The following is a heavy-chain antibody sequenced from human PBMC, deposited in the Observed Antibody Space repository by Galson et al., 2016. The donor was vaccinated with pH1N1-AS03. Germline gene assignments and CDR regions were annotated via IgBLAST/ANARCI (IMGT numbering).Heavy chain of an antibody. CDR3: ARDLYYDSAGRDFYESEY. V-gene: IGHV1-69*01. J-gene: IGHJ4*02. CDR2: IRPISGAA. Sequence: GLEWVGGIRPISGAATYAQKFQGRLTITADESTYTVYMELSSLTSEDTAVYYCARDLYYDSAGRDFYESEYWGQGTLVTVSS. D-gene: IGHD3-22*01.